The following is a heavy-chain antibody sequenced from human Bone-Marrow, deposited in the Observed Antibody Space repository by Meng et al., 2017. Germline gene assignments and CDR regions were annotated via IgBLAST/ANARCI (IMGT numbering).Heavy chain of an antibody. Sequence: GESLKISCKGPGYSFTSYWIGRVRQMPGKGLEWMGIIYPGDSDTRYSPSFQGQVTISADKSISTAYLQWSSLKASDTAMYYCARLEYSNSWYRSYYYGMDVWGQGTTVTVSS. CDR3: ARLEYSNSWYRSYYYGMDV. V-gene: IGHV5-51*01. D-gene: IGHD6-13*01. CDR1: GYSFTSYW. CDR2: IYPGDSDT. J-gene: IGHJ6*02.